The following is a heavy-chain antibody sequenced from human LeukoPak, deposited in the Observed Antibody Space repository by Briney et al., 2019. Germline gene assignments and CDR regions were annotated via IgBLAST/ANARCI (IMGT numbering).Heavy chain of an antibody. D-gene: IGHD3-3*01. CDR3: QSRFLEWLLDY. Sequence: PSETLSLTCTVSGDSIRSNNYYWGWIRQPPGKGLEWIGSIYDTGSTFYDPSLKSRVIISVDTSKNQFSLKLSSVTAADTAVYYCQSRFLEWLLDYWGQGTLVTVSA. CDR2: IYDTGST. J-gene: IGHJ4*02. CDR1: GDSIRSNNYY. V-gene: IGHV4-39*01.